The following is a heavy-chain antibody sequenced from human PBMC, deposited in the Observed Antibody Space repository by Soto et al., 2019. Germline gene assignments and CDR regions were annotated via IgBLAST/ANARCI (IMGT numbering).Heavy chain of an antibody. CDR3: AKVMGEGVDCSSTSCYMLAGMAV. V-gene: IGHV3-23*01. CDR1: GFTFSSYA. CDR2: ISGSGGST. J-gene: IGHJ6*02. D-gene: IGHD2-2*02. Sequence: GGSLRLSCAASGFTFSSYAMSWVRQAPGKGLEWVSAISGSGGSTYYADSVKGRFTISRDNSKNTLYLQMNSLRAEDTAVYYCAKVMGEGVDCSSTSCYMLAGMAVWGPGTKGNV.